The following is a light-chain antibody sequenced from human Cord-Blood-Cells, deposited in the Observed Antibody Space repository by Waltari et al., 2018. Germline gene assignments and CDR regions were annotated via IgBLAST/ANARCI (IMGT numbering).Light chain of an antibody. CDR2: AAS. CDR1: QGITSW. V-gene: IGKV1-12*01. Sequence: DIQTTQSPSSASASVGGRVTITGLVYQGITSWLAWYQQKPGKAPKLLIYAASSFQSGVPSRLSGSGSGTDFTLTISSLQPEDFATYYCQQANSFPITFGQGTRLEIK. J-gene: IGKJ5*01. CDR3: QQANSFPIT.